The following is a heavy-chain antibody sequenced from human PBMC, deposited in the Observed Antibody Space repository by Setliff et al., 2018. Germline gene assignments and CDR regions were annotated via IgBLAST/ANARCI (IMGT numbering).Heavy chain of an antibody. Sequence: GGSLRLSCAASGFIFDDYVMHWVRQAPGKGLEWVSGITWNSGSIGYADSVKGRFTIYRDNAKNSMYLQMNSLRAEDTALYYCARQSRTGAFDIWGQGTMVTVSS. CDR3: ARQSRTGAFDI. V-gene: IGHV3-9*01. CDR2: ITWNSGSI. J-gene: IGHJ3*02. CDR1: GFIFDDYV. D-gene: IGHD4-4*01.